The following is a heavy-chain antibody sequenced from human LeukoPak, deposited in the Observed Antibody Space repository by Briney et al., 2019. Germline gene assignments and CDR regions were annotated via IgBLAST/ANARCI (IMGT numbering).Heavy chain of an antibody. J-gene: IGHJ3*02. CDR3: ARDHGDDAFDI. Sequence: ASVKVSCKASGYTFTNYYIHWVRQAPGQGLEWMGWINSNRGGTNFAPKFPLRLPMTRYTSITTAYMELRSVRSADTAVYYCARDHGDDAFDIWGPGTMVTVSS. CDR2: INSNRGGT. D-gene: IGHD3-3*01. V-gene: IGHV1-2*02. CDR1: GYTFTNYY.